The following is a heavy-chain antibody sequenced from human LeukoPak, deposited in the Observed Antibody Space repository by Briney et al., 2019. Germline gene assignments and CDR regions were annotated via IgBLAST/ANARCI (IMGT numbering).Heavy chain of an antibody. J-gene: IGHJ1*01. V-gene: IGHV4-39*01. CDR1: GGSISSSSYY. CDR2: IYYSGST. CDR3: ASRGSSWYRYFQY. Sequence: SETLSLTCTVSGGSISSSSYYWGWIRQPPGKGLEWIGSIYYSGSTYYNPSLKSRVTISVDTSKNQFSLKLSSVTAADTAVYYCASRGSSWYRYFQYWGQGTLVTVSS. D-gene: IGHD6-13*01.